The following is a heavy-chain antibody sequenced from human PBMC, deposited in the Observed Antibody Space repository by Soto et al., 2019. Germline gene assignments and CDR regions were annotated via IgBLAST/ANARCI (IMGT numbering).Heavy chain of an antibody. V-gene: IGHV4-59*08. CDR2: IYYSGST. CDR3: ARRRRTYFDY. CDR1: GGSISSYY. J-gene: IGHJ4*02. Sequence: SETLSLTCTVSGGSISSYYWSWIRQPPGKGLEWIGYIYYSGSTNYNPSQKSRVNISEDTSKNQFSLKLSSVTAADTAVYYCARRRRTYFDYWGQGTLVTVSS.